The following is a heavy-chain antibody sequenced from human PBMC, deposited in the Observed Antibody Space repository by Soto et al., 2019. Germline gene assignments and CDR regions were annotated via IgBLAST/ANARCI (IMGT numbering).Heavy chain of an antibody. D-gene: IGHD3-16*01. J-gene: IGHJ4*02. CDR1: GYTFAANY. CDR3: ARWTSRGCYDS. V-gene: IGHV1-2*02. Sequence: QVQLVQSGSEVKKPGASVRVSCRTSGYTFAANYIHWVRQAPGQGLEWMGWINPKSDETKFSQKFQGRVALTKDTTSTTVHLDVANLRSEDTAVYYCARWTSRGCYDSWGQGTLITASS. CDR2: INPKSDET.